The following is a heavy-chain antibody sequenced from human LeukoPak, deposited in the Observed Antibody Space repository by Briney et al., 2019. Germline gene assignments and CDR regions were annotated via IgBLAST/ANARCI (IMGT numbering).Heavy chain of an antibody. CDR1: GFTFSSYW. V-gene: IGHV3-7*03. D-gene: IGHD1-26*01. CDR2: IKQDGREK. CDR3: ARVSGSYYADY. Sequence: GGSLRLSCAASGFTFSSYWMSWVRQAPGKGLEGVANIKQDGREKYYVDSVKGRFTISRDNAKNSLYLQMNSLRAEDTAVYYCARVSGSYYADYWGQGTLVTVSS. J-gene: IGHJ4*02.